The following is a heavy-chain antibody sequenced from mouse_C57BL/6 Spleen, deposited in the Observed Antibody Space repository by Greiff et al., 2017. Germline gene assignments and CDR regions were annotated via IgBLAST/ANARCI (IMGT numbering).Heavy chain of an antibody. CDR2: IDPSDSYT. CDR3: AGRPDY. V-gene: IGHV1-59*01. CDR1: GYTFTSYW. J-gene: IGHJ2*01. Sequence: VQLQQPGAELVRPGTSVKLSCKASGYTFTSYWMHWVKQRPGQGLEWIGVIDPSDSYTNYNQKFKGKATLTVDTSSSTAYMQLSSLPSEDSAVYYCAGRPDYWGQGTTLTVSS.